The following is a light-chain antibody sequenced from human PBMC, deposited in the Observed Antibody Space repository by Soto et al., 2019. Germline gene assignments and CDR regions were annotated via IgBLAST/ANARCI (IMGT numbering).Light chain of an antibody. V-gene: IGLV1-51*01. CDR3: GAWDSSLSAYV. J-gene: IGLJ1*01. CDR1: RSSIGNNY. Sequence: QSVLTQPPSVSAAPGQKVTISCSGSRSSIGNNYVSWYQQLPGTAPKLLIYDNDKRPSGIPDRFSGSKSGTSATLDITGLQTGDEADYYCGAWDSSLSAYVFGTGTKVTVL. CDR2: DND.